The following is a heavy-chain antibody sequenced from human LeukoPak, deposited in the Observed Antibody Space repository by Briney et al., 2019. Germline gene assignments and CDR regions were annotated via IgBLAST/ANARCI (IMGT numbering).Heavy chain of an antibody. CDR3: ARDYYDSSGYYDPQDNWFDP. CDR1: GGSISSGDYY. D-gene: IGHD3-22*01. V-gene: IGHV4-30-4*01. J-gene: IGHJ5*02. CDR2: NYYSGST. Sequence: SQTLSLTCTVSGGSISSGDYYWSWIRQPPGKGLEWIGYNYYSGSTYYNPSLKSRVTISVDTSKNQFSLKLSSVTAADTAVYYCARDYYDSSGYYDPQDNWFDPWGQGTLVTVSS.